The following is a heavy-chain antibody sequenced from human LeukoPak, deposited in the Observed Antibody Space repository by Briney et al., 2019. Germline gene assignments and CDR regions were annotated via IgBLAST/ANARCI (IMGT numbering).Heavy chain of an antibody. CDR1: GFTFSSYA. CDR2: ISGSGGST. V-gene: IGHV3-23*01. J-gene: IGHJ4*02. Sequence: GGSLRLSCAASGFTFSSYAMSWVRQAPGEGLEWVSAISGSGGSTYYADSVKGRFTISRDNSKNTLYLQMNSLRAEDTAVYYCAKNPRGEQWLDYYFDYWGQGTLVTVSS. D-gene: IGHD6-19*01. CDR3: AKNPRGEQWLDYYFDY.